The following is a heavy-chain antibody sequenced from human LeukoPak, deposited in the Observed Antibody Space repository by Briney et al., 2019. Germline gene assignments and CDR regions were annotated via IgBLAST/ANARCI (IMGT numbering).Heavy chain of an antibody. V-gene: IGHV5-51*01. J-gene: IGHJ5*02. D-gene: IGHD6-13*01. Sequence: GESLKISCEGSGYTFTSYWIAWVRQMPGKGLEWMGIIYPGDSDTRYSPSFQGQVTISADKSISTAYLQWSSLKASDTAMYYCARQKYSSSCYVWFDPWGQGALVTVSS. CDR2: IYPGDSDT. CDR3: ARQKYSSSCYVWFDP. CDR1: GYTFTSYW.